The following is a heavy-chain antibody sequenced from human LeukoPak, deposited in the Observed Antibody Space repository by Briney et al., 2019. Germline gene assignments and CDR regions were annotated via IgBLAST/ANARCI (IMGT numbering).Heavy chain of an antibody. CDR1: GGSISSYY. V-gene: IGHV4-59*01. CDR2: IYYSGST. Sequence: SETLSLTCTVSGGSISSYYWSWIRQPPGEGLEWIGYIYYSGSTNYNPSLKSRVTISVDTSKNQFSLKLSSVTAADTAVYYCARVWGDAFDIWGQGTMVTVSS. D-gene: IGHD3-16*01. J-gene: IGHJ3*02. CDR3: ARVWGDAFDI.